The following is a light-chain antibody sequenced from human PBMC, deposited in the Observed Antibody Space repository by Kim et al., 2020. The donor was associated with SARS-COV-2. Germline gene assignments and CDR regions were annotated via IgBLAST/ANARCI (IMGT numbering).Light chain of an antibody. V-gene: IGKV2D-29*01. Sequence: DIVMTQTPLPVSVTLGQPASISCKSSQSLLDTDAKTFLSWYLQKPGQPPQLLIYEVSNRFSGVPDRFSGSGSGTDFTLKISRLEADDVGVYFCMLHLHLPYTFGPGTK. CDR1: QSLLDTDAKTF. CDR2: EVS. CDR3: MLHLHLPYT. J-gene: IGKJ2*01.